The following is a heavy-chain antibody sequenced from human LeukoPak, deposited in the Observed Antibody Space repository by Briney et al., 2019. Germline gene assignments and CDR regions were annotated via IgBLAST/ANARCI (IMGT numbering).Heavy chain of an antibody. V-gene: IGHV4-34*01. CDR3: ARGGGEAAGTWRYFDY. Sequence: PSETLSLTCAVYGGSFSGFYWSWIRQPPGKGLEWIGGINHSGSTNYNPSLKSRVTISVDTSKNQFSLKLSSVTAADTAVYYCARGGGEAAGTWRYFDYWGQGTLVTVSS. J-gene: IGHJ4*02. CDR1: GGSFSGFY. D-gene: IGHD6-13*01. CDR2: INHSGST.